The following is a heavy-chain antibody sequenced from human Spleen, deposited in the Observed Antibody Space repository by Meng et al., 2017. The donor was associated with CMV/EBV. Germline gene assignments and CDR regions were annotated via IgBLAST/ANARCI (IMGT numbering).Heavy chain of an antibody. Sequence: CKASEYIFNNYCIHWVRQAPGQGLEWMGIINPSGGSTSFAQKFQGRVTMTRDTSTSTVYMELSTLRSEDTAVYYCATGRADYSEGFDCWGQGALVTVSS. J-gene: IGHJ4*02. CDR1: EYIFNNYC. V-gene: IGHV1-46*02. CDR3: ATGRADYSEGFDC. CDR2: INPSGGST. D-gene: IGHD4-11*01.